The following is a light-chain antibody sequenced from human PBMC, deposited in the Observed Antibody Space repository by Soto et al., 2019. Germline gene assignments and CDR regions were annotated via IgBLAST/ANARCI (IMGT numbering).Light chain of an antibody. J-gene: IGLJ1*01. CDR1: SSNIGAGFD. CDR3: QSYDSCLNGYV. Sequence: QSVLTQPPSVSGAPGQRVTITCTGSSSNIGAGFDTHWYQQFPGTAPQLLIFGDSNRPSGVPDRVSGSKSGTSASLAITGLQPEDEADYYCQSYDSCLNGYVFGTGTKVTVL. CDR2: GDS. V-gene: IGLV1-40*01.